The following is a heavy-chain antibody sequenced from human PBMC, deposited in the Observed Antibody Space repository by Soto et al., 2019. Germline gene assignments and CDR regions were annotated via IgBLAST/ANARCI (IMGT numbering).Heavy chain of an antibody. Sequence: EVQLVESGGGLIQPGGSLRLSCAASGFTVSSKYMTWVRQAPGKGLEWVSILWGAGLTYYADSVKGRFTISRDNSKNTLYLQMNSLRAEDSAVYYCARELPPDLWGQGTLVTVSS. D-gene: IGHD2-15*01. J-gene: IGHJ5*02. CDR2: LWGAGLT. CDR1: GFTVSSKY. V-gene: IGHV3-53*01. CDR3: ARELPPDL.